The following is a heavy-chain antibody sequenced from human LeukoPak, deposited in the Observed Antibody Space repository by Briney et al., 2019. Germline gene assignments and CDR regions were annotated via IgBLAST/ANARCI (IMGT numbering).Heavy chain of an antibody. D-gene: IGHD3-22*01. V-gene: IGHV1-69*05. CDR2: IVPIFGTA. J-gene: IGHJ5*02. CDR1: GGTFSSYA. Sequence: SVKVSCKTSGGTFSSYAISWVRQAPGQGLEWMGGIVPIFGTANYAQKFQGRVTITTDESTSTAYMELSSLRSEDTAVYYCARARSPSSGYLLRDHNWFDPWGQGTLVTVSS. CDR3: ARARSPSSGYLLRDHNWFDP.